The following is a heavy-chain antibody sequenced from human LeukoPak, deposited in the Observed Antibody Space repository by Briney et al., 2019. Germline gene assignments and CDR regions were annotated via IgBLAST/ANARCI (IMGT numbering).Heavy chain of an antibody. D-gene: IGHD3-22*01. CDR3: ARLDTYYYDTSGYLA. V-gene: IGHV4-59*08. CDR1: GGSITDFY. Sequence: TSSETLSLTCNVSGGSITDFYWSWIRQTPGKGLEWIGYIYYSGSTNYNPSLKSRVTISADTSKDQFSLRLSSVTAADTAVYYCARLDTYYYDTSGYLAWGQGTLVTVSS. CDR2: IYYSGST. J-gene: IGHJ4*02.